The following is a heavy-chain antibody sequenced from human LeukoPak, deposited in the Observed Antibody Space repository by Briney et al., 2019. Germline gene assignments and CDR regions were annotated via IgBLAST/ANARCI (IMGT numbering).Heavy chain of an antibody. D-gene: IGHD3-22*01. CDR1: GFTFSSYW. CDR3: AREGAYYDSSGYYYPFDY. Sequence: GGSLRLSCAASGFTFSSYWMSWVRQAPGKGLEWVANIKQDGSEKYYVDSVKGRFTISRDNAKNSLYPQMNSLRAEDTALYHCAREGAYYDSSGYYYPFDYWGQGTLVTVSS. V-gene: IGHV3-7*03. CDR2: IKQDGSEK. J-gene: IGHJ4*02.